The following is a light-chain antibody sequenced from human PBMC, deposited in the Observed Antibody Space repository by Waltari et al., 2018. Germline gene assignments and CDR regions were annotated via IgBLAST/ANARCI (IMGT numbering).Light chain of an antibody. J-gene: IGKJ2*01. CDR1: QSISIY. V-gene: IGKV1-39*01. CDR3: QQSYSLPVT. Sequence: DIQMTQSPSALSASLVDRVTIPSRVSQSISIYLLWYQQKPGKAPKFLIYAASSLQSGVPSRFSGSGSGTDFTLTINSLQPEDFATYYCQQSYSLPVTFGQGTKLEI. CDR2: AAS.